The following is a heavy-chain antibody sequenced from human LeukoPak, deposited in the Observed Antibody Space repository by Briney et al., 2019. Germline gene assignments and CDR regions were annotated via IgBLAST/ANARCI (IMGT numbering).Heavy chain of an antibody. CDR3: ASHDYAEAPFDY. CDR1: GASISRYY. Sequence: PSETLSPTCTVSGASISRYYWSWIRQPPGEGLEWIGYMYYTGSTNYNPSLKSRVTISVDTSKNQFSLKLTSVTAADTAVYFCASHDYAEAPFDYWGQGALVTVSA. J-gene: IGHJ4*02. V-gene: IGHV4-59*08. CDR2: MYYTGST. D-gene: IGHD4-17*01.